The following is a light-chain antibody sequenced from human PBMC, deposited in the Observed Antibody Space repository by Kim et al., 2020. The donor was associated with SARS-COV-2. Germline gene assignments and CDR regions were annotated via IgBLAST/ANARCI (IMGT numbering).Light chain of an antibody. CDR3: GTWDSSLSAGV. Sequence: GQKVTISCSGSSTNIGNKYVSWYQQLPGTAPKLLIYDNNKRPSGMPDRFSGSKSGTSATLGITGLQTGDEADYYCGTWDSSLSAGVFGTGTKVTVL. CDR2: DNN. J-gene: IGLJ1*01. V-gene: IGLV1-51*01. CDR1: STNIGNKY.